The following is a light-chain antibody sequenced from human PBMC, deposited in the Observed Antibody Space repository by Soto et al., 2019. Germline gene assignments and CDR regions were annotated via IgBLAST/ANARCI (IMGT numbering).Light chain of an antibody. J-gene: IGKJ1*01. CDR1: ESISSW. Sequence: DIQMTQSPSTLSASVGYRVTITFRASESISSWLAWYQQKPGKAPKLLMYKASSLESGVPSRFSGSGSGTEFTLTISSLQPDDFATYYCQQYNSYSWTFGQGTKVDIK. V-gene: IGKV1-5*03. CDR3: QQYNSYSWT. CDR2: KAS.